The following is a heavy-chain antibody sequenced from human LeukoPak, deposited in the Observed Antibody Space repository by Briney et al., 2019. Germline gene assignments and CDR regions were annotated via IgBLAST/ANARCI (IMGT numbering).Heavy chain of an antibody. CDR2: ISAYNGNT. V-gene: IGHV1-18*04. D-gene: IGHD3-9*01. CDR1: GYTFTSYG. J-gene: IGHJ4*02. CDR3: ARNGGYDILTGYDFDY. Sequence: ASVKVSCEASGYTFTSYGISWVRQDPGQGLEWMGWISAYNGNTNYAQKLQGRVTMTTDTSTSTAYMELRSLRSDDTAVYYCARNGGYDILTGYDFDYWGQGTLVTVSS.